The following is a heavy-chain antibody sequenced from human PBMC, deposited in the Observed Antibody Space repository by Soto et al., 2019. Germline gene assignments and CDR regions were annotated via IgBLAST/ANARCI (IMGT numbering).Heavy chain of an antibody. CDR3: AREGEMPYYYYGLDV. J-gene: IGHJ6*02. D-gene: IGHD3-16*01. V-gene: IGHV1-18*01. Sequence: QVQLVQSGAEVRKPGASVKVSCKASGYTFTTYGISWVRQAPGQGREWMGWISGYNGHTKYAQKLQGRVTMTTDTATSTVYMDRRSLRSDDTAVYYCAREGEMPYYYYGLDVWGQGTTVTVSS. CDR1: GYTFTTYG. CDR2: ISGYNGHT.